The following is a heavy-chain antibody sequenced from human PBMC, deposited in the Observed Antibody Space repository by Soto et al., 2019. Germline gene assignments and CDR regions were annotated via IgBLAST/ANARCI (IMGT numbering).Heavy chain of an antibody. CDR2: IYYSGST. J-gene: IGHJ6*03. CDR1: GGSISSYY. Sequence: PSETLSLTCTVSGGSISSYYWSWIRQPPGKGLEWIGYIYYSGSTNYNPSLKSRVTISVDTSKNQFSLKLSSVTAADTAVYYCARLPSGRYCSGGSCYSDYMDVWGKGTTVTVSS. CDR3: ARLPSGRYCSGGSCYSDYMDV. D-gene: IGHD2-15*01. V-gene: IGHV4-59*08.